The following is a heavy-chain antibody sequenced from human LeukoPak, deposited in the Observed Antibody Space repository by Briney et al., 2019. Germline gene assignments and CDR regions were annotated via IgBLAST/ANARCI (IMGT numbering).Heavy chain of an antibody. V-gene: IGHV3-23*01. Sequence: GGSLRLSCAASGFTFSSYAMSWVRQAPGKGLEWVSAISGSGGSTYYADSVKGRFTISRDNSKNTLYLQMNSLRAEDTAVYYCAKDLGLLLWFGEYDYWGQGTLVTVSS. CDR2: ISGSGGST. CDR3: AKDLGLLLWFGEYDY. J-gene: IGHJ4*02. D-gene: IGHD3-10*01. CDR1: GFTFSSYA.